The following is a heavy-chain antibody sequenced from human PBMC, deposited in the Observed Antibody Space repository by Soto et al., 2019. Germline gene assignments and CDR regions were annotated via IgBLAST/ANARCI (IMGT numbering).Heavy chain of an antibody. D-gene: IGHD6-6*01. V-gene: IGHV1-8*01. CDR3: ARVDSSSSEYDYYGMDV. J-gene: IGHJ6*02. CDR2: MNPNSGNT. Sequence: ASVKVSCKASGYTFTSYDINWVRQATGQGREWMGWMNPNSGNTGYAQKFQGRVTMSRNTSISTAYMELSSLRSEDTAVYYCARVDSSSSEYDYYGMDVWGQGTTVTVSS. CDR1: GYTFTSYD.